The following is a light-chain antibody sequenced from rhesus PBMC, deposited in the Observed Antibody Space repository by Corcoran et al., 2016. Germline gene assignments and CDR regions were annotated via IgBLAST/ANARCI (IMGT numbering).Light chain of an antibody. CDR3: QHSYGTPYS. CDR2: AES. J-gene: IGKJ2*01. V-gene: IGKV1-74*01. Sequence: DIQMTQSPSSLSASVGDRVTITCRASENVNNYLHWYQQTAGKAPNLLIYAESTLQSGVPSRFLGCGSVTDYTFTISRLQPEDVSTYYCQHSYGTPYSFGQGTKVEIK. CDR1: ENVNNY.